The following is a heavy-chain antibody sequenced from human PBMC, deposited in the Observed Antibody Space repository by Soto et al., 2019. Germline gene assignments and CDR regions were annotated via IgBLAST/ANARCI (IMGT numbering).Heavy chain of an antibody. Sequence: ASVKVSCKASGYTFTCYYMHWVRQAPGQGLEWMGWINPNSGGTNYAQKFQGWVTMTRDTSISTAYMELSRLRSDDTAVYYCARGKVVPAAMPIEALDYWGQGTLVTVSS. CDR3: ARGKVVPAAMPIEALDY. CDR2: INPNSGGT. V-gene: IGHV1-2*04. J-gene: IGHJ4*02. D-gene: IGHD2-2*01. CDR1: GYTFTCYY.